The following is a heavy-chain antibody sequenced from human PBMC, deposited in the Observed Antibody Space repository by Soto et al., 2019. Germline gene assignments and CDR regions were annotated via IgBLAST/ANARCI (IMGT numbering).Heavy chain of an antibody. J-gene: IGHJ6*02. D-gene: IGHD6-6*01. CDR2: IWYDGSNK. CDR1: GFTFSSYG. Sequence: HPGGSLRLSCAASGFTFSSYGMHWVRQAPGKGLEWVAVIWYDGSNKYYADSVKGRFTISRDNSKNTLYLQMNSLRAEDTAVYYCARDGENIAAPRNYYYYYGMDVWGQGTTVTVSS. V-gene: IGHV3-33*01. CDR3: ARDGENIAAPRNYYYYYGMDV.